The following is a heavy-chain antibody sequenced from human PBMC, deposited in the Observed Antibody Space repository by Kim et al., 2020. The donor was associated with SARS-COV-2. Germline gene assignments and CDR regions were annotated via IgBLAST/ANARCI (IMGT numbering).Heavy chain of an antibody. CDR3: ARGGSSSWYESLGWFDP. V-gene: IGHV3-11*06. Sequence: KGRFTIARATAKNPLYLQMNSLRGEDTAVYYCARGGSSSWYESLGWFDPWGQGTLVTVSS. D-gene: IGHD6-13*01. J-gene: IGHJ5*02.